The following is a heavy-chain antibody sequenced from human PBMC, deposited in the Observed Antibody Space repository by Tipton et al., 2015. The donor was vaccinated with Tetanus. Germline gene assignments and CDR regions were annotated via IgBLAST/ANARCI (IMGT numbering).Heavy chain of an antibody. D-gene: IGHD1/OR15-1a*01. V-gene: IGHV4-59*01. CDR3: ARIGWPENNKPGFDI. CDR1: GGSITSYY. CDR2: IYYSGST. J-gene: IGHJ3*02. Sequence: GLVKPSETLSLTCNVSGGSITSYYWSWIRQRPGKGLEWIGYIYYSGSTNYNPSLKSRVTISVDTSKNQFSLQMSSVTAADTAVYYCARIGWPENNKPGFDIWGQGTMVTVSS.